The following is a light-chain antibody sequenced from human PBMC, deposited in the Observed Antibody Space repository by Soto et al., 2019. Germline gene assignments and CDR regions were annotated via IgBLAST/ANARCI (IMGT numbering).Light chain of an antibody. CDR3: HQYNNWPLT. V-gene: IGKV3-15*01. J-gene: IGKJ4*01. Sequence: EIVMTQSPATLSVSPGERATLSCRASKSVSSNLAWYHQKPGQAPRLLISGASTRATGVPARFSGSGSGTEFTLTISSLQSEDFAVYYCHQYNNWPLTFAGGTKVEIK. CDR1: KSVSSN. CDR2: GAS.